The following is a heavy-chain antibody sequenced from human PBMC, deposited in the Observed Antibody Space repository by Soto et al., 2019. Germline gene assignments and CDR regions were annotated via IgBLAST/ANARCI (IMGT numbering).Heavy chain of an antibody. CDR3: ARIRTATDGDAFDI. Sequence: PGGSLRLSCAASGFTFSSYRMHWVRQTPGQGLEWVGAVSSDGNNAYCPDSVRGRLTISRDNSKNTLDLQMNSLRAEDTAVYYCARIRTATDGDAFDIWGQGTMVTVSS. D-gene: IGHD2-15*01. J-gene: IGHJ3*02. CDR2: VSSDGNNA. CDR1: GFTFSSYR. V-gene: IGHV3-30-3*01.